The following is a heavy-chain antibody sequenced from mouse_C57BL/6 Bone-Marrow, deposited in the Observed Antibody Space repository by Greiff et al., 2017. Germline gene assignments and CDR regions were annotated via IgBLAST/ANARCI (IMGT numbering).Heavy chain of an antibody. V-gene: IGHV14-4*01. Sequence: EVQGVESGAELVRPGASVKLSCTASGFNIKDDYMHWVKQRPEQGLEWIGWIDPENGDTEYASKFKGKATITADTSSNTAYLQLSSLTSEDTAVYYCTHYYYGSYYFDFWGQGTALTVSA. CDR3: THYYYGSYYFDF. J-gene: IGHJ2*01. D-gene: IGHD1-1*01. CDR2: IDPENGDT. CDR1: GFNIKDDY.